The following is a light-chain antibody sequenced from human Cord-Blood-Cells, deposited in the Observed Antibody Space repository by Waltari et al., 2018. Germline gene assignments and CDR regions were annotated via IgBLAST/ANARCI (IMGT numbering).Light chain of an antibody. CDR2: EVS. CDR1: SSNVGGYNY. CDR3: SSYAGSNNYV. J-gene: IGLJ1*01. V-gene: IGLV2-8*01. Sequence: QSALTQPPSASGSPGQSVTISCTGTSSNVGGYNYVSWYQQHPGKAPKLMIYEVSKWPAVVPGRLSGSKSGNTASLTVSGLQAEDEADYYCSSYAGSNNYVFGTGTKVTVL.